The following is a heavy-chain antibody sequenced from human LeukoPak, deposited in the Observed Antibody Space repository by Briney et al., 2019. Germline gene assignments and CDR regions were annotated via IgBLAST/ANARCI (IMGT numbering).Heavy chain of an antibody. CDR2: ISAYNGNT. Sequence: ASVNVSCKASGGTFSSHAISWVRQAPGQGLEWMGWISAYNGNTNYAQKLQGRVTMTTDTSTSTAYMELRSLRSDDTAVYYCARDAAAGTPYYYYYYYMDVWGKGTTVTVSS. CDR3: ARDAAAGTPYYYYYYYMDV. CDR1: GGTFSSHA. V-gene: IGHV1-18*01. J-gene: IGHJ6*03. D-gene: IGHD6-13*01.